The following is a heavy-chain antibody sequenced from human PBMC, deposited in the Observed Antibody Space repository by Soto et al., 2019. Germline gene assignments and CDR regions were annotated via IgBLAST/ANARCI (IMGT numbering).Heavy chain of an antibody. CDR1: GGSFSGYY. V-gene: IGHV4-34*01. J-gene: IGHJ6*04. D-gene: IGHD3-10*01. CDR3: ARHAAGLWSFNYHYGMDV. CDR2: FNHCGSP. Sequence: SETLSLTGAAYGGSFSGYYWSWILQPPGNGLEWIGEFNHCGSPNYNPSLKSRVTISVDTSKNQFALKLSSVTAADMAVDYCARHAAGLWSFNYHYGMDVWGEGITVTFTA.